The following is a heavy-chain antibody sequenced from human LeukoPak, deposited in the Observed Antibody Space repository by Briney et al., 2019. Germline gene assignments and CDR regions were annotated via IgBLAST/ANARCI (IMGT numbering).Heavy chain of an antibody. J-gene: IGHJ4*02. Sequence: GGSLRLSCAASGFTFSSYAMYWVRQAPGKGLVWVSRISSDGSSTIYADSVKGRFTISRDIAKNTLYLLMNSLRAEDTAVYYCARAQMGAPTDYWGQGTLVTVSS. D-gene: IGHD1-26*01. CDR3: ARAQMGAPTDY. CDR1: GFTFSSYA. CDR2: ISSDGSST. V-gene: IGHV3-74*01.